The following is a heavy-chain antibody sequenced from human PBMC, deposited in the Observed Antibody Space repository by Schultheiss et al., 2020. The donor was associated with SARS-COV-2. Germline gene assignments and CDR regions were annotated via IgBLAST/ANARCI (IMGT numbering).Heavy chain of an antibody. CDR3: ARGSPTPDAFDI. D-gene: IGHD2-15*01. V-gene: IGHV4-34*01. Sequence: SETLSLTCAVYGGSFSGYYWSWIRQPPGKGLEWIGSIYYSGSTYYNPSLKSRVTISVDTSKNQFSLKLSSVTAADTAVYYCARGSPTPDAFDIWGQGTTVTVSS. J-gene: IGHJ3*02. CDR1: GGSFSGYY. CDR2: IYYSGST.